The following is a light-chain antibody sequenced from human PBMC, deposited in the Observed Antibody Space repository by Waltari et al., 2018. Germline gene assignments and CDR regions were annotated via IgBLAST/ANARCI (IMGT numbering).Light chain of an antibody. Sequence: QTVVTQEPSLSVSPGGTVTLTCALSSGSLSSTSYASWYQQSPGQTPRPLVYKANIRPSGVPDRFSGSGLGNKAVLSSTGAQAEDESTYYCLLYMGSGIWVFGGGTKLTVL. V-gene: IGLV8-61*01. CDR2: KAN. J-gene: IGLJ3*02. CDR1: SGSLSSTSY. CDR3: LLYMGSGIWV.